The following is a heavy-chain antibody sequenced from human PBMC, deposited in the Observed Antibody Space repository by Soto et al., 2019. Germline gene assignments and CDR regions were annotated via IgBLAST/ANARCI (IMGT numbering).Heavy chain of an antibody. CDR3: AKGAAPRSAAGTHYYYGMDV. Sequence: QVQLVESGGGVVQPGRSLRLSCAASGFTFSSYGMHWVRQAPGKGLEWVAVISYDGSNKYYADSVKGRFTISRDNSKNTLYLQMNSLRAEDTAVYYCAKGAAPRSAAGTHYYYGMDVWGQGTTVTVSS. V-gene: IGHV3-30*18. CDR2: ISYDGSNK. J-gene: IGHJ6*02. D-gene: IGHD6-13*01. CDR1: GFTFSSYG.